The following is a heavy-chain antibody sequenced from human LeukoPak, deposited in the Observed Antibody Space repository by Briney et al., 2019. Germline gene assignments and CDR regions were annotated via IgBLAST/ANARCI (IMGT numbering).Heavy chain of an antibody. CDR3: AKGPNSGSYVFDY. J-gene: IGHJ4*02. Sequence: QPGRSLKLSCAASGFTFTSYGMHWVRQAPGKGLEWVAVIWYDGGNKFYADSVKGRFTISRDISKSTLYLQMNSLRADDTAVYYCAKGPNSGSYVFDYWGQGTLVTVSS. V-gene: IGHV3-33*06. CDR1: GFTFTSYG. CDR2: IWYDGGNK. D-gene: IGHD1-26*01.